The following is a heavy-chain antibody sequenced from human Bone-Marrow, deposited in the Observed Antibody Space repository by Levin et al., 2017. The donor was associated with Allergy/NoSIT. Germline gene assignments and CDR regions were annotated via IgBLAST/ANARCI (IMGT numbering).Heavy chain of an antibody. CDR3: VRGSWDSSGWYADVY. Sequence: PGGSLRLSCAGSEFTFSNYAMHWVRQAPGKGLEWVALISDDGNNKYYSDSVRGRFSISRDNSKNTLYLQMDSLRAVDTAVYYCVRGSWDSSGWYADVYWGQGTRVSVSS. CDR1: EFTFSNYA. J-gene: IGHJ4*02. D-gene: IGHD6-19*01. V-gene: IGHV3-30-3*01. CDR2: ISDDGNNK.